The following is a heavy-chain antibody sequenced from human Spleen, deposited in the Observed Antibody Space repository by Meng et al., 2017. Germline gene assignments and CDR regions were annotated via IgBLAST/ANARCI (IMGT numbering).Heavy chain of an antibody. D-gene: IGHD6-13*01. CDR2: INPKSGDT. CDR1: GYTFTGYY. Sequence: VVQSGAEVKKPGASVKVSCKASGYTFTGYYMHWVRQAPGQGLEWMGWINPKSGDTHYAQRFQGRVTMTGDTSISTAYMELSGLRSDDTAMYYCARDEDISAAGKLFGDYWGQGTLVTVSS. J-gene: IGHJ4*02. V-gene: IGHV1-2*02. CDR3: ARDEDISAAGKLFGDY.